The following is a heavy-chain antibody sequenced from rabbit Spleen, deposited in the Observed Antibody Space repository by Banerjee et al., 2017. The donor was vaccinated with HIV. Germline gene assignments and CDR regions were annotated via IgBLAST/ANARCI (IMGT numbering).Heavy chain of an antibody. CDR1: GFSFSISSY. D-gene: IGHD1-1*01. V-gene: IGHV1S40*01. J-gene: IGHJ2*01. CDR3: ARNYVTAFDP. Sequence: QSLEESGGDLVKPGASLTLTCTASGFSFSISSYMCWVRQAPGKGLEWIACIDSGSSGFTYFATWAKGRFTISKTSSTTVTLQMTSLTAADTATYFCARNYVTAFDPWGPGTLVTVS. CDR2: IDSGSSGFT.